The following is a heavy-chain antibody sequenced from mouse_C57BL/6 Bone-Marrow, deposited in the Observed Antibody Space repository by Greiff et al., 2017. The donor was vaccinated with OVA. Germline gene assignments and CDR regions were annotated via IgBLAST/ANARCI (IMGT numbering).Heavy chain of an antibody. CDR2: IYPGSGSP. D-gene: IGHD3-3*01. Sequence: QVQLQQPGAELVKPGASVKMSCKASGYTFTSYWITWVKQRPGQGLEWIGDIYPGSGSPNYNEKFKSKATLTVDTSSSTAYMQLSNLTSEDSAVYSCARGTETWFAYWGQGTLVTVSA. CDR3: ARGTETWFAY. J-gene: IGHJ3*01. V-gene: IGHV1-55*01. CDR1: GYTFTSYW.